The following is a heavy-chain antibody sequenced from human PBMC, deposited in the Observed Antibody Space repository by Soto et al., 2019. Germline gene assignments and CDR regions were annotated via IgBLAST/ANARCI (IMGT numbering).Heavy chain of an antibody. CDR1: GGSISSYY. CDR2: IYYSGST. Sequence: QVQLQESGPGLVKPSETLSLTCTVSGGSISSYYWSWIRQPPGKGLEWIGYIYYSGSTNYNPSLKSRVTISVDTSKNQFSLKLSSVTAADTAVYYCARDQLYYYGMDVWGQGTRSPSP. CDR3: ARDQLYYYGMDV. V-gene: IGHV4-59*01. J-gene: IGHJ6*02.